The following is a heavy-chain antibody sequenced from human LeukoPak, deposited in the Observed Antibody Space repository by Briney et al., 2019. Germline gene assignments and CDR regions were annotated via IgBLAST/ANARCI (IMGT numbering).Heavy chain of an antibody. J-gene: IGHJ5*02. CDR1: GYTFTSYG. CDR3: ARDSVYLRSGGSWLGGWFDP. Sequence: ASVKVSCKASGYTFTSYGISWVRQAPGQGLEWMGWISGYNGYTNYAQKVQDRVTMTTDTSTSTAYMELRSLRTDDTAVYYCARDSVYLRSGGSWLGGWFDPWGQGTLVTVSS. CDR2: ISGYNGYT. V-gene: IGHV1-18*01. D-gene: IGHD2-15*01.